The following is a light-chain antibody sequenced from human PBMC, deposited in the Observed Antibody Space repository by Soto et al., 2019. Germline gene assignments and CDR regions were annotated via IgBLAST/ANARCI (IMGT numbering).Light chain of an antibody. J-gene: IGLJ3*02. CDR3: AAWDDSVNGLV. Sequence: QAVVTQPPSASGAPGQRVAISCFGSASNIGTYAVNWYQQLPGTAPKLLIYSNDQRPSGVTDRFSGSKSGTSASLAISGLQSDDEADYYCAAWDDSVNGLVFCGGTKLTVL. CDR2: SND. CDR1: ASNIGTYA. V-gene: IGLV1-44*01.